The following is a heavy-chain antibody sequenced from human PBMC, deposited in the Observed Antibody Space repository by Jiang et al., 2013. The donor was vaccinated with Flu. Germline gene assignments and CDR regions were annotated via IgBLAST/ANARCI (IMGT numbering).Heavy chain of an antibody. J-gene: IGHJ4*02. V-gene: IGHV1-3*01. D-gene: IGHD6-19*01. Sequence: GAEVKKPGASVKVSCKASGYTFTSYAMHWVRQAPGQRLEWMGWINAGNGNTKYSQKFQGRVTITRDTSASTAYMELSSLRSEDTAVYYCARDPAVAGYFDYWGQGTLVTVSS. CDR1: GYTFTSYA. CDR2: INAGNGNT. CDR3: ARDPAVAGYFDY.